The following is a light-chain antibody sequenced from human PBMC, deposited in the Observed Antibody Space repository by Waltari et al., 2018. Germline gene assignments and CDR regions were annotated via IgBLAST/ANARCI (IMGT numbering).Light chain of an antibody. J-gene: IGKJ1*01. Sequence: EIAMTQSPATLSVSPGESATLSCRASQSVSSNLAWYQQKPGQAPRPLIYGASTRATGIPARFSGSGSGTEFTLTISSLQSEDFAVYYCQQYNNWPPSWTFGQGTKVEIK. CDR3: QQYNNWPPSWT. CDR1: QSVSSN. CDR2: GAS. V-gene: IGKV3-15*01.